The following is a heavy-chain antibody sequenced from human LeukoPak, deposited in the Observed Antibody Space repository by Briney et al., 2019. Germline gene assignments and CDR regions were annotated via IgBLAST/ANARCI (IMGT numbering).Heavy chain of an antibody. CDR2: INHSGST. Sequence: SETLSLTCAVYGGSFSGYYWSWIRQPPGKGLEWIGEINHSGSTNYNPSLKSRVTISVDTSKNQFSLKLSSMTAADTAVYYCARDRNYYGSGSYPRARYFQHWGQGTLVTVSS. D-gene: IGHD3-10*01. CDR3: ARDRNYYGSGSYPRARYFQH. CDR1: GGSFSGYY. J-gene: IGHJ1*01. V-gene: IGHV4-34*01.